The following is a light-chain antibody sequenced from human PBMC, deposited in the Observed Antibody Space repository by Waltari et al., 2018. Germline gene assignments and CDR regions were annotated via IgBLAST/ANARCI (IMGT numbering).Light chain of an antibody. CDR1: QSVSSSY. J-gene: IGKJ3*01. CDR3: QQYGSSPPFT. CDR2: GAS. Sequence: LLTQSPGTLSLSPGERANLSCRASQSVSSSYLAWYQQKPGQAPRLLIYGASSRATGIPDRFSGSGSGTDFTLTISRLEPEDFAVYYCQQYGSSPPFTFGPGTKVDIK. V-gene: IGKV3-20*01.